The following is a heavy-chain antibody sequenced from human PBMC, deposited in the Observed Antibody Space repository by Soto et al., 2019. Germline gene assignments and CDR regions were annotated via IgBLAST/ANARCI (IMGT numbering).Heavy chain of an antibody. D-gene: IGHD4-17*01. CDR1: GDSVSNISTA. CDR2: TYYRSKWYN. V-gene: IGHV6-1*01. CDR3: ERERYGDYGRGSFDI. J-gene: IGHJ3*02. Sequence: SQTLSLTCAISGDSVSNISTAWNWIRQSPSRGLEWLGRTYYRSKWYNDYAVSVKSRIIINPDTSKNQFSLQMNSVTPEDTAVYYCERERYGDYGRGSFDIWGQGTMVTV.